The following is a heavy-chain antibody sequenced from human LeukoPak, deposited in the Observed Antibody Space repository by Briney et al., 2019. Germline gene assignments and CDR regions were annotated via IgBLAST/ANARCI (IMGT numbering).Heavy chain of an antibody. CDR2: ISSRSTYI. CDR3: ARGGRVESSSYRSPFDY. Sequence: GGSLRLSCTVSGFTVSSNSMSWVRQAPGKGLEWVSSISSRSTYIYNADSVKGRFTISRDNAKNSLYLQMNSLRVEDTAVYYCARGGRVESSSYRSPFDYWGQGTPVTVSS. V-gene: IGHV3-21*01. D-gene: IGHD6-13*01. J-gene: IGHJ4*02. CDR1: GFTVSSNS.